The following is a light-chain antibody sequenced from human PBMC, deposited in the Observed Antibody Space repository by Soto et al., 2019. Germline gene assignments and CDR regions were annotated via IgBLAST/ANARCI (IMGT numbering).Light chain of an antibody. V-gene: IGKV1-5*01. CDR2: DAS. Sequence: IQLTQSPYTLSSSVGDRVTLTCLASQTSSSWLAWYQQKPGEAPKLLSYDASSLDSGVPSRFRGSRSGTEFTLTISSLQPDDFETYYCQQYDTYWETFGQGTKVDIK. J-gene: IGKJ1*01. CDR3: QQYDTYWET. CDR1: QTSSSW.